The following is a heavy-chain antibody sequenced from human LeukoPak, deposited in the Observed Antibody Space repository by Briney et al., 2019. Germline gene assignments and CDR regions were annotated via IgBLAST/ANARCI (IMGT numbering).Heavy chain of an antibody. CDR2: ISGSGGST. V-gene: IGHV3-23*01. J-gene: IGHJ2*01. D-gene: IGHD1-26*01. CDR3: AKDRTVGASYWYFDL. CDR1: GFTFSSYA. Sequence: GGSLRLSCAASGFTFSSYAMTWVRQAPGKGLEWVSAISGSGGSTYYADSVKGRFTISRDSSKNTLFLHMNTLRAEDTAIYYCAKDRTVGASYWYFDLWGRGTLVTVSS.